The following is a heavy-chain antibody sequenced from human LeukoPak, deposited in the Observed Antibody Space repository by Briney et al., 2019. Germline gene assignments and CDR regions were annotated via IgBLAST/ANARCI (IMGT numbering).Heavy chain of an antibody. CDR1: GFTFSSYW. V-gene: IGHV3-7*01. CDR2: IKQDGSEK. CDR3: AREYDSSGYYYAN. Sequence: PGGSLRLSCAASGFTFSSYWMSWVRQAPGKWLEWVANIKQDGSEKYYVDSVKGRFTISRDNAKNSLYLQMNSLRAEDTAVYYCAREYDSSGYYYANWGQGTLVTVSS. D-gene: IGHD3-22*01. J-gene: IGHJ4*02.